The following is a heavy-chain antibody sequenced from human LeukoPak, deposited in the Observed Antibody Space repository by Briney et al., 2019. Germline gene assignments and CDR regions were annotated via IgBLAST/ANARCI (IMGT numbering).Heavy chain of an antibody. J-gene: IGHJ4*02. CDR3: AKIAVINYYFDD. V-gene: IGHV3-23*01. CDR1: GFTFSSSA. CDR2: IGASGAGT. Sequence: GGSLRLSCAASGFTFSSSAMSWVRQVPGKGLEWVSAIGASGAGTYYAGSVKGRFTISRDNSKNTLYLQMNSLRAEDTAEYYCAKIAVINYYFDDWGQGTLVTVSS. D-gene: IGHD6-19*01.